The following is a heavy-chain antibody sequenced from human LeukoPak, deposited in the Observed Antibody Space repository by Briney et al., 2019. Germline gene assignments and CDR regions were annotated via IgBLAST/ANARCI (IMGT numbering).Heavy chain of an antibody. CDR3: AREDVVLVDAVRYYYYGMDV. D-gene: IGHD2-8*01. V-gene: IGHV1-2*02. CDR1: GYTFTGYY. Sequence: ASVKVSCKASGYTFTGYYMHWVRQAPGQGLEWMGWINPNSGGTNYAQKFRGRVTMTRDTSTSTVYMELSSLKSEDTAVYYCAREDVVLVDAVRYYYYGMDVWGQGTTVTVSS. J-gene: IGHJ6*02. CDR2: INPNSGGT.